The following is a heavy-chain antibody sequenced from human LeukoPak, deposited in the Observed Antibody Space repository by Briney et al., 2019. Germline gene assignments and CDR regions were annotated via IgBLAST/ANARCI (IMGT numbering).Heavy chain of an antibody. V-gene: IGHV1-18*01. CDR2: ISAYNGNT. D-gene: IGHD2-2*01. CDR3: ARVGAYCTSTSCLDY. Sequence: ASVKVSCKASGYTFTNYGISWVRQAPGQGLEWMGWISAYNGNTNYAQKLQGRVTMTTDTSTSTAYMELRSLTSDDAAVYYCARVGAYCTSTSCLDYWGQGTLVTVSS. J-gene: IGHJ4*02. CDR1: GYTFTNYG.